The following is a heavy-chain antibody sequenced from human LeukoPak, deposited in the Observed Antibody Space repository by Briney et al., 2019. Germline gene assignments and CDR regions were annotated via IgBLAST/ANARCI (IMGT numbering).Heavy chain of an antibody. CDR2: IYHSGST. CDR3: ARVGDSSGWPIFDY. D-gene: IGHD6-19*01. CDR1: GYSISSGYY. V-gene: IGHV4-38-2*02. J-gene: IGHJ4*02. Sequence: SETLSLTCTVSGYSISSGYYWGWIRQPPGKGLEWIGSIYHSGSTYYNPSLKSRVTISVDTSKNQFSLKLSSVTAADTAVYYCARVGDSSGWPIFDYWGQGTLVTVSS.